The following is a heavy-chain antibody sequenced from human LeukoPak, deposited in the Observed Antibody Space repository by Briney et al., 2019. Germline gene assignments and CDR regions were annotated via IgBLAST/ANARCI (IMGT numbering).Heavy chain of an antibody. CDR3: AKWRIAVAGAEDY. V-gene: IGHV3-23*01. J-gene: IGHJ4*02. CDR2: ITGSGGST. CDR1: GFPLSIYA. D-gene: IGHD6-19*01. Sequence: LGGTLRLFCAASGFPLSIYAMSGARHAPGKGLEWDSAITGSGGSTYYTDSAKGRLNDPRDNSKNTLYLQMNSLRAEDTAVYYCAKWRIAVAGAEDYWGQGTLVAVSS.